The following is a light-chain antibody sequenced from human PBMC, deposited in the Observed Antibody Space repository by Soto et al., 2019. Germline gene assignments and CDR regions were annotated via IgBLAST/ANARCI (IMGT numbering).Light chain of an antibody. J-gene: IGKJ1*01. V-gene: IGKV2-30*01. Sequence: DVVMTQSPLSLSVTLGQPASISCRSSQGLVYSDGNTFLNWFHQRPGQSPRRLIYQVSNRDSGVPDRFTGSASGPDYTLTITRVEAEDVGIYYCVHGTPWPWTFGQGTEVEIK. CDR3: VHGTPWPWT. CDR2: QVS. CDR1: QGLVYSDGNTF.